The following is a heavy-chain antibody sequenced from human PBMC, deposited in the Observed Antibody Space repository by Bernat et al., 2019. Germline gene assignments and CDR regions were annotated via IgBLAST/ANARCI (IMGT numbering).Heavy chain of an antibody. J-gene: IGHJ4*02. Sequence: EVQLLESGGDSVQPGGSLRLSCAASGFTFSTYAMSWVRQAPGKGLEWVSTIISIGSTTYFPDSVKGRFTISRDNSKNALYLQMSSLRAEDTAIYYCAKKHTMTSRGKHFDYWGRGTLVTVSS. CDR2: IISIGSTT. CDR3: AKKHTMTSRGKHFDY. CDR1: GFTFSTYA. D-gene: IGHD4-17*01. V-gene: IGHV3-23*01.